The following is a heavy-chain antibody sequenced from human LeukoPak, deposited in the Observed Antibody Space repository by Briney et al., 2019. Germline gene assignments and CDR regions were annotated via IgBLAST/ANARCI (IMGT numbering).Heavy chain of an antibody. CDR2: IYYSGST. J-gene: IGHJ4*02. D-gene: IGHD3-22*01. V-gene: IGHV4-59*08. CDR1: GGSISSYY. CDR3: ARRHSDYYDSSGPYRE. Sequence: SETLSLTCTVSGGSISSYYWSWIRQPPGKGLEWIGYIYYSGSTYYNPSLKSRVTISVDTSKNQFSLKLSSVTAADTAVYYCARRHSDYYDSSGPYREWGQGTLVTVSS.